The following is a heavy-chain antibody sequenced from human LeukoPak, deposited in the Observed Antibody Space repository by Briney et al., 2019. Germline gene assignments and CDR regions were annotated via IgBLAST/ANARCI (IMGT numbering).Heavy chain of an antibody. V-gene: IGHV4-39*01. D-gene: IGHD3-16*01. Sequence: SETLSLTCTVSGGSISSSSYYWGWIRQPPGKGLEWIGNIYYSGSTYYNPSLKSRVTISVDTSGSQFSLKLSSVTAADTAVYYCARPGDWGDFDYWGQGTLVTVPS. CDR1: GGSISSSSYY. J-gene: IGHJ4*02. CDR3: ARPGDWGDFDY. CDR2: IYYSGST.